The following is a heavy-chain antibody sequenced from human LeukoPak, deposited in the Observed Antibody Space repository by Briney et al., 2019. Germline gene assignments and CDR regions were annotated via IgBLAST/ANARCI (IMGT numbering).Heavy chain of an antibody. V-gene: IGHV3-48*03. J-gene: IGHJ4*02. CDR1: GFTFSSYE. CDR3: AKSTGYSSGWYFDY. Sequence: PGGSLRLSCAASGFTFSSYEMNWVRQAPGKGLEWVSYISSSGSTIYYADSVKGRFTISRDNAKNSLYLQMNSLRAEDTAVYYCAKSTGYSSGWYFDYWGQGTLVTVSS. CDR2: ISSSGSTI. D-gene: IGHD6-19*01.